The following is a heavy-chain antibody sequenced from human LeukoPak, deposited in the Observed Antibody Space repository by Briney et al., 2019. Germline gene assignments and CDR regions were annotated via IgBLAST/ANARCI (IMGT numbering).Heavy chain of an antibody. CDR2: ISSSSSYI. V-gene: IGHV3-21*01. Sequence: PGGSLRLSCTASGFTFSSYRMNWVRQAPGKGLESVSSISSSSSYIYYADSVKGRFTISRDNAKNPLYLQMNSLRGEDTAVYYCARGGSLSDSSGYKGDYWGQGALVTVSS. CDR1: GFTFSSYR. CDR3: ARGGSLSDSSGYKGDY. D-gene: IGHD3-22*01. J-gene: IGHJ4*02.